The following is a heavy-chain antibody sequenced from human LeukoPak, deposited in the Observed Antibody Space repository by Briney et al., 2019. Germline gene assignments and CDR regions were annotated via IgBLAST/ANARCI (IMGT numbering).Heavy chain of an antibody. V-gene: IGHV3-23*01. CDR3: AKDSSRYYDYPTYFDY. D-gene: IGHD3-22*01. Sequence: GGSLRLSCAASGFSFSNYAMSWVRQAPGKGLEWVSSISSSGGSTYYADSVKGRFTISRDNSKNTLYLQMKSLRAEDTAVYYCAKDSSRYYDYPTYFDYWGQGTLVTVSS. J-gene: IGHJ4*02. CDR1: GFSFSNYA. CDR2: ISSSGGST.